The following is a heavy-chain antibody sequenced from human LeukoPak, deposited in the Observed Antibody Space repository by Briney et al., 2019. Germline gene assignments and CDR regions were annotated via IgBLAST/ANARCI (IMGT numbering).Heavy chain of an antibody. Sequence: GGSLRLSCAASGFTFSSYAMSWVRRAPGKGLEWVSDSDSTSRYIHYADSVKGRFTISRDNARNSLFLQMNSLRAEDTAIYYCARVPGYCTDTNCHGAFDIWGQGTLVTVSS. V-gene: IGHV3-21*01. D-gene: IGHD2-2*03. CDR2: SDSTSRYI. CDR3: ARVPGYCTDTNCHGAFDI. J-gene: IGHJ3*02. CDR1: GFTFSSYA.